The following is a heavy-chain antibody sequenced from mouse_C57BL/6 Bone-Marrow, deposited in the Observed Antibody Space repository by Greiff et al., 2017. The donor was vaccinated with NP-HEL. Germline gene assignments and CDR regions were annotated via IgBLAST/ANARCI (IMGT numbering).Heavy chain of an antibody. CDR3: ASGGLYFDY. CDR2: IWGDGST. J-gene: IGHJ2*01. D-gene: IGHD3-1*01. V-gene: IGHV2-3*01. CDR1: GFYLTSYG. Sequence: QVQLKQSGPGLVAPSPSLSITCTVSGFYLTSYGVSWVRQPPGKGLEWLGVIWGDGSTNYHSALISRLSISKDNSKSQVFLKLNSRQTDDTATYYGASGGLYFDYGGQGTTLTVSS.